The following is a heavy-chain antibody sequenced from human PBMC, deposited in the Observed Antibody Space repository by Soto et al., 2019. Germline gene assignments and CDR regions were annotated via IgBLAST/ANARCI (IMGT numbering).Heavy chain of an antibody. D-gene: IGHD6-19*01. CDR3: ARGIAVAGLDHFDY. J-gene: IGHJ4*02. V-gene: IGHV3-53*01. Sequence: PGGSLRLSCAASGFTVSSNYMSWVRQAPGKGLEWVSVIYSGGSTYYADSVKGRFTISRDNSKNTLYLQMNSLRAEDTAVYYCARGIAVAGLDHFDYWGQGTLVTVSS. CDR1: GFTVSSNY. CDR2: IYSGGST.